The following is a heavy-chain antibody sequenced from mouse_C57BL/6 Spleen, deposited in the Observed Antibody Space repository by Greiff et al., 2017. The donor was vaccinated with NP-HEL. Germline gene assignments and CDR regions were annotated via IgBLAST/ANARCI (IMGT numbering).Heavy chain of an antibody. Sequence: VQLQESGAELVRPGTSVKMSCKASGYTFTNYWIGWAKQRPGHGLEWIGDIYPGGGYTNYNEKFKGKATLTADKSSSTAYMQFSSLTSEDSAIYYCARGEYSNRGVYAMDYWGQGTSVTVSS. CDR3: ARGEYSNRGVYAMDY. D-gene: IGHD2-5*01. CDR1: GYTFTNYW. J-gene: IGHJ4*01. CDR2: IYPGGGYT. V-gene: IGHV1-63*01.